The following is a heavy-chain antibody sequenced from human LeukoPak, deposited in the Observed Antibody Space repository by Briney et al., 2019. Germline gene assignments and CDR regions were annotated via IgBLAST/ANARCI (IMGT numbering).Heavy chain of an antibody. J-gene: IGHJ4*02. CDR3: ARGSGDIVVVVAATGLFDY. CDR2: INHSGST. V-gene: IGHV4-34*01. D-gene: IGHD2-15*01. CDR1: GGSFSGYY. Sequence: SETLSLTCAVYGGSFSGYYWSWIRQPPGKGLEWIGEINHSGSTNYNPSLKSRVTISVDTSKNQFSLKLSSVTAADTAVYYCARGSGDIVVVVAATGLFDYWGQGTLVTVSS.